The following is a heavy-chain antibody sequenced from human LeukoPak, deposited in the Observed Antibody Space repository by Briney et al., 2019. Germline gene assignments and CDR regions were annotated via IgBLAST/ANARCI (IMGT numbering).Heavy chain of an antibody. CDR1: GFTFSSYE. V-gene: IGHV3-48*03. CDR3: ARDSPTFDI. J-gene: IGHJ3*02. Sequence: QPGGSLRLSCAASGFTFSSYEMNWVRQAPGKGLEWVSYISSSGSTIYYADSVKGRFTISRDNSKNTLYLQMNSLRAEDTAIYYCARDSPTFDIWGQGTMVTVSS. CDR2: ISSSGSTI.